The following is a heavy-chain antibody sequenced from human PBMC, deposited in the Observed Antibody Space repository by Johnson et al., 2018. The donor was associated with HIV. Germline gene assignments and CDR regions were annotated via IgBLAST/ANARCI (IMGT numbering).Heavy chain of an antibody. Sequence: MQLVESGGGVVQTGRSLRLSCAASGFTVSSNYMSWVRQAPGKGLEWVSIIYSGGNTYYADSVKGRFTISRDNSKNTLYLQMNSLRAEDTAVYYCARGRTLITGTTFLFPVDIWGQGTMVTVSS. CDR2: IYSGGNT. D-gene: IGHD1-7*01. CDR1: GFTVSSNY. J-gene: IGHJ3*02. CDR3: ARGRTLITGTTFLFPVDI. V-gene: IGHV3-66*01.